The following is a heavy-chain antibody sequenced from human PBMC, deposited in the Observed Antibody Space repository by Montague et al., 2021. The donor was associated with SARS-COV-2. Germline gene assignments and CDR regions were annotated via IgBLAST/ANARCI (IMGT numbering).Heavy chain of an antibody. CDR1: GVSFSNYY. CDR3: ARGRQPVVVPGAGPAGRAFDI. V-gene: IGHV4-34*01. CDR2: VNQSGTT. J-gene: IGHJ3*02. D-gene: IGHD2-2*01. Sequence: SETLSLTCAISGVSFSNYYWSWIRQPPGKGLEWIGEVNQSGTTIYNPSVKSGVTISEDTSKNQFYLRLNSVTAADTAVYYCARGRQPVVVPGAGPAGRAFDIWGQGTMVTVSS.